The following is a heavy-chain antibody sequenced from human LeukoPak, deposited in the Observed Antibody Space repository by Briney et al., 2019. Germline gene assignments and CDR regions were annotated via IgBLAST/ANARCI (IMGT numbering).Heavy chain of an antibody. CDR1: GYTFTSYY. Sequence: SVKVSCKASGYTFTSYYMHWVRQAPGQGLEWMGRIIPILGIANYAQKFQGRVTITADKSTSTAYMELSSLRSEDTAVYYCARGEQLRSFDPRGQGTLVTVSS. J-gene: IGHJ5*02. D-gene: IGHD6-6*01. V-gene: IGHV1-69*04. CDR2: IIPILGIA. CDR3: ARGEQLRSFDP.